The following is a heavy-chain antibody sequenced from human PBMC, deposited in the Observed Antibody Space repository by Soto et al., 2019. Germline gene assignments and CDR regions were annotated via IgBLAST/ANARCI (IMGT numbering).Heavy chain of an antibody. CDR3: ARVVKAGDYGDYGRYYFDY. V-gene: IGHV1-18*04. J-gene: IGHJ4*01. D-gene: IGHD4-17*01. CDR1: GYTFTTYG. CDR2: ISAYSGNT. Sequence: QVPLVQSGAEVKKPGASVKVSCKASGYTFTTYGITWVRQAPGQGLEWMGWISAYSGNTNYAQKRQGRLTVTTDTATNTAYMDLRSLRSDDTAVYYCARVVKAGDYGDYGRYYFDYWGHGTLVTVSS.